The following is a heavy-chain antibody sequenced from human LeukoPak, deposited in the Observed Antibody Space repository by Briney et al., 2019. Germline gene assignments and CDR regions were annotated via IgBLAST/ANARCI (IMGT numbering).Heavy chain of an antibody. V-gene: IGHV3-21*01. CDR3: ATDGRSSGWYGFDY. D-gene: IGHD6-19*01. Sequence: GGSLRLSCAASGFTLSTYSMNWVRQAPGKGLEWVSSITSPVGRMYYADSLEGRITISRDNARSTLYLQMNSLRAEDTAVYYCATDGRSSGWYGFDYWGQGILVTVSS. CDR1: GFTLSTYS. J-gene: IGHJ4*02. CDR2: ITSPVGRM.